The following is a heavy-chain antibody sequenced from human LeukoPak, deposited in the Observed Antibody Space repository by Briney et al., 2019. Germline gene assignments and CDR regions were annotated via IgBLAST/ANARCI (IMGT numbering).Heavy chain of an antibody. J-gene: IGHJ6*04. CDR3: ARDRGFGQADV. Sequence: GGSLTLSCAASGFTFSGYWMSWLRQAPGKGLEWVANIKQDGGEKNYVDSVKGRFTISRDSAKNSLYLQMNSLRAEDTAVYYCARDRGFGQADVWGKGTTVTVSS. CDR1: GFTFSGYW. D-gene: IGHD3-10*01. V-gene: IGHV3-7*01. CDR2: IKQDGGEK.